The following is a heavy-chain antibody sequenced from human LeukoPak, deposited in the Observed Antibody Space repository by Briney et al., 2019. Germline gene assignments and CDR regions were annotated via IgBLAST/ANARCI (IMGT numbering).Heavy chain of an antibody. CDR2: IKQDGTEK. J-gene: IGHJ4*02. D-gene: IGHD6-6*01. Sequence: GGSLRLYSANPKITFKSNWISCGRQAPGEGLEWVANIKQDGTEKYYMDSVKGRFSISRDNAKNSLYLQMNALRAEDTAVYYCARDVRPDYWGQGTLVTVST. V-gene: IGHV3-7*04. CDR1: KITFKSNW. CDR3: ARDVRPDY.